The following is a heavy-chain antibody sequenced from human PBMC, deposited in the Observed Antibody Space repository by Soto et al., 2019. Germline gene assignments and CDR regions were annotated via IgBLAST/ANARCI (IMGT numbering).Heavy chain of an antibody. D-gene: IGHD3-10*01. CDR1: GXTFTTYD. CDR3: ARGRASGSYYLLAY. CDR2: INPNSGNI. Sequence: ASVKVSCKASGXTFTTYDINWVRQATGHGLEWMGWINPNSGNIGYAQRFQGRVTMTRDTAIRTAYMEVSSLRSDDTAVYYCARGRASGSYYLLAYWGQGTLVTVSS. V-gene: IGHV1-8*01. J-gene: IGHJ4*02.